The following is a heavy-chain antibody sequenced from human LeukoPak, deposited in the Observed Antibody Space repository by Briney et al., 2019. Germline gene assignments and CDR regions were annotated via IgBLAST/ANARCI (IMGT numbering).Heavy chain of an antibody. CDR3: ARDHIPRITIFGVVKNGMDV. D-gene: IGHD3-3*01. V-gene: IGHV4-34*01. J-gene: IGHJ6*02. CDR2: INHSGST. Sequence: SETLSLTCAVYGGSFSGYYWSWIRKPPGKGLEWIGEINHSGSTNYNPSLKSRVTISVDTSKNQFSLKLSSVTAADTAVYYCARDHIPRITIFGVVKNGMDVWGQGTTVTVSS. CDR1: GGSFSGYY.